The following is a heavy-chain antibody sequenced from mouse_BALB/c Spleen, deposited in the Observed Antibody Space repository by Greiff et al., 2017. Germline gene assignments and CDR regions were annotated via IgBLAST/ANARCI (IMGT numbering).Heavy chain of an antibody. CDR3: ALITTDYYFDY. Sequence: EVQRVESGPGLVKPSQSLSLTCSVTGYSITSGYYWNGIRQFPGNKLEWIGYISYDGSNNYNPSLKNRISITRDTSKNQFFLKLNSVTTEDTATYYCALITTDYYFDYWGQGTTLTVSS. V-gene: IGHV3-6*02. CDR1: GYSITSGYY. CDR2: ISYDGSN. J-gene: IGHJ2*01. D-gene: IGHD1-1*01.